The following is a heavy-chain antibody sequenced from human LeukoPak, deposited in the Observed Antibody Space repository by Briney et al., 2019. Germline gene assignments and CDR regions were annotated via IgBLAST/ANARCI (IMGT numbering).Heavy chain of an antibody. CDR2: IIPIFGTS. Sequence: SVKVSCKASGGTFSSYAISWVRQAPGQGLEWMGGIIPIFGTSNYAQKFQGRVTITTDESTSTAYVELGSLRSEDTAVYYCARGDYGGTTEKYYFDYWGQGTLVTVSS. D-gene: IGHD4-23*01. CDR1: GGTFSSYA. V-gene: IGHV1-69*05. CDR3: ARGDYGGTTEKYYFDY. J-gene: IGHJ4*02.